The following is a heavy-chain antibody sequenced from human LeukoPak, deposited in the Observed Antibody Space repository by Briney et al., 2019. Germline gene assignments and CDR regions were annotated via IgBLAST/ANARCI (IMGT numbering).Heavy chain of an antibody. J-gene: IGHJ6*02. Sequence: SETLSLTCTVSGGSISSSNWWSWVRQPPGKGLEWIGEIYHSGSTNYNPSLKSRVTISVDTSKNQFSLKLSSVTAADTAVYYCARAIGYYYGMDVWGQGTTVTVSS. CDR1: GGSISSSNW. D-gene: IGHD2/OR15-2a*01. CDR3: ARAIGYYYGMDV. V-gene: IGHV4-4*02. CDR2: IYHSGST.